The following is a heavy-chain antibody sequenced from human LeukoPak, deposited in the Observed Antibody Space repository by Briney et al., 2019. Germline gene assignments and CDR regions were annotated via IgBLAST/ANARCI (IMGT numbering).Heavy chain of an antibody. V-gene: IGHV3-7*01. CDR3: ASNPKYYYDSSGYYRPGDY. CDR2: IKQDGSEK. Sequence: PGGSLRLSCAASGFTFSSYWMSWVRQAPGKGLEWVANIKQDGSEKYYVDSVKGRFTISRDNAKNSLYLQMNSLRAEDTAVYYCASNPKYYYDSSGYYRPGDYWGQGTLVTVSS. CDR1: GFTFSSYW. D-gene: IGHD3-22*01. J-gene: IGHJ4*02.